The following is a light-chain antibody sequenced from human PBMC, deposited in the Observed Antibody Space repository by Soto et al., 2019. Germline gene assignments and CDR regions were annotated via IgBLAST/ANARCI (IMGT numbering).Light chain of an antibody. CDR1: QSISSSY. CDR2: SSS. Sequence: EIVLTQSPGTLSLSPGERATLSCRASQSISSSYLAWYQQKPGQAPRLLIYSSSTRATGIPDRFSGGGSGTDFTLSISRLEPEDFAVYYCQQYATSQTFGQGTKLEIK. J-gene: IGKJ1*01. CDR3: QQYATSQT. V-gene: IGKV3-20*01.